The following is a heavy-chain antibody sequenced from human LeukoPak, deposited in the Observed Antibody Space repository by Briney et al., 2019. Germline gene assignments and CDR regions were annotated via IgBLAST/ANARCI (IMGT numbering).Heavy chain of an antibody. D-gene: IGHD5-18*01. Sequence: GGSLRLSCTASGFIFNKYAMSWVRQAPGKGLEWVSAIRTAGDPYYPGSVKGRFTISRENAKNSLYLQMNSLRAGDTAVYYCAREAGYSDAFDIWGQGTMVTVSS. V-gene: IGHV3-13*04. CDR3: AREAGYSDAFDI. CDR1: GFIFNKYA. J-gene: IGHJ3*02. CDR2: IRTAGDP.